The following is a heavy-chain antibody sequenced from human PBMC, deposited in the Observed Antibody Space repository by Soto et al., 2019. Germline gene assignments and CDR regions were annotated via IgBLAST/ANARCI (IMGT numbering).Heavy chain of an antibody. D-gene: IGHD3-3*01. CDR1: GGSISSSSYY. CDR3: ARRRYDFWSGSYLYYYYGMDV. Sequence: SETLSLTCAVSGGSISSSSYYWGWIRQPPGEGLEWIGSIYYSGSTYYNPSLKSRVTISVDTSKNQFSLKLSSVTAADTAVYYCARRRYDFWSGSYLYYYYGMDVWGQGTTVTVSS. V-gene: IGHV4-39*01. J-gene: IGHJ6*02. CDR2: IYYSGST.